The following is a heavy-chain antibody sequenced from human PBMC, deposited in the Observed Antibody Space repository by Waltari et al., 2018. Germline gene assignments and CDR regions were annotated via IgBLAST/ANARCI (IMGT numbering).Heavy chain of an antibody. CDR1: GYSISRGSY. Sequence: QVQLQESGPGLVKPSETLSPTCAVSGYSISRGSYWGWIRQPPGKGLEWIGSIYHSGSTYYNPSLKSRVTISVDTSKNQFSLKLSSVTAADTAVYYCATYSSGPGYWGQGTLVTVSS. J-gene: IGHJ4*02. V-gene: IGHV4-38-2*01. CDR2: IYHSGST. CDR3: ATYSSGPGY. D-gene: IGHD6-19*01.